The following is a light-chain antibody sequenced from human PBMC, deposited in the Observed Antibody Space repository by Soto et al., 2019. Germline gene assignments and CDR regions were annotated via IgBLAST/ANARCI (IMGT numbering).Light chain of an antibody. CDR3: QQYLKSPQT. CDR2: GAS. V-gene: IGKV3-20*01. Sequence: EIVLTQSPGTLSLSPGERATLSCRASQSLSSSQLAWYQQRPGRAPRLLIYGASTRATGIPDRFSGSGSGTEFSLTITRLEPEDFAVYFCQQYLKSPQTFGQGTKVEIK. CDR1: QSLSSSQ. J-gene: IGKJ1*01.